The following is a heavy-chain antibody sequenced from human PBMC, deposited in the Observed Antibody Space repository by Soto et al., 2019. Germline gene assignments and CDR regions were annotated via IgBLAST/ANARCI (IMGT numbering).Heavy chain of an antibody. CDR2: IYHSGST. D-gene: IGHD1-26*01. Sequence: SETLSLTCTVSGGSISSGDYYWSWIRQHPGKGPEWIGDIYHSGSTYYNSSLKSRVTISVDTSKNQFSLKLTSVTAADTAVYYCARRYGGNFDYWGQGTLVTVSS. V-gene: IGHV4-31*03. CDR3: ARRYGGNFDY. CDR1: GGSISSGDYY. J-gene: IGHJ4*02.